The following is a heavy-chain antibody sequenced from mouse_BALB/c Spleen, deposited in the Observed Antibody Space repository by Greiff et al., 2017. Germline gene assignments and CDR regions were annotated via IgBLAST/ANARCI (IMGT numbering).Heavy chain of an antibody. J-gene: IGHJ4*01. CDR2: ISYDGSN. CDR1: GYSITSGYY. V-gene: IGHV3-6*02. Sequence: ESGPGLVKPSQSLSLTCSVTGYSITSGYYWNWIRQFPGNKLEWMGYISYDGSNNYNPSLKNRISITRDTSKNQFFLKLNSVTTEDTATYYCAYYGNYGYYAMDYWGQGTSVTVSA. CDR3: AYYGNYGYYAMDY. D-gene: IGHD2-1*01.